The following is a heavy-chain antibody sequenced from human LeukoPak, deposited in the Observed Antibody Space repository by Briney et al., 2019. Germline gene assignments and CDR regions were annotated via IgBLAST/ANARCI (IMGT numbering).Heavy chain of an antibody. Sequence: ASVKVSCKASGYTFTSYYMHWVRQAPGQGLEWMGIINPSGGSTSYAQKFQGRVTMTRDMSTSTVYMELSSLRSEDTAVYYCARDHFLGYCSGGSCYSQFDYWGQGTLVTVSS. D-gene: IGHD2-15*01. CDR2: INPSGGST. J-gene: IGHJ4*02. CDR3: ARDHFLGYCSGGSCYSQFDY. CDR1: GYTFTSYY. V-gene: IGHV1-46*01.